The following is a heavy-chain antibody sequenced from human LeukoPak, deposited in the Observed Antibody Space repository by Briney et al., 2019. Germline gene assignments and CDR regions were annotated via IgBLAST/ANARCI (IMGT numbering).Heavy chain of an antibody. Sequence: GGSLRLSCAASGFTFSSYAMSWVRQAPGKGLEWVSTISGSGGSTHYADSVKGRFTISRDNSKNTLYLQMNSLRAEDTAVYYCAKDPRDCGGDCYWDYWGQGTLVTVSS. CDR1: GFTFSSYA. CDR3: AKDPRDCGGDCYWDY. D-gene: IGHD2-21*02. V-gene: IGHV3-23*01. CDR2: ISGSGGST. J-gene: IGHJ4*02.